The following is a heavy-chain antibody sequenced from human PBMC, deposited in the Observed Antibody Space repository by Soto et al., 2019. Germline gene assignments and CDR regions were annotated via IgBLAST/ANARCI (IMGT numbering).Heavy chain of an antibody. Sequence: QVQLQESGPGLVKPSETLSLTCSVSGGSMRSYYWNWLRQPAGKGLEWIGRIYSRGDTNYNPSVKVRVTMSVEPSKTEFSLRLNSVTAADTAVYYCAGIGEDVYYGMDVWGQGTTVTVSS. V-gene: IGHV4-4*07. CDR3: AGIGEDVYYGMDV. J-gene: IGHJ6*02. D-gene: IGHD2-21*01. CDR2: IYSRGDT. CDR1: GGSMRSYY.